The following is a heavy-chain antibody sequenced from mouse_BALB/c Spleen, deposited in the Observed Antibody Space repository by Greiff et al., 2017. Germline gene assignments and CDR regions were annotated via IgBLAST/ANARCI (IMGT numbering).Heavy chain of an antibody. CDR2: ISYDGSN. D-gene: IGHD2-1*01. Sequence: EVKLMESGPGLVKPSQSLSLTCSVTGYSITSGYYWNWIRQFPGNKLEWMGYISYDGSNNYNPSLKNRISITRDTSKNQFFLKLNSVTTEDTATYYCARAGYGNQAWFAYWGQGTLVTVSA. CDR3: ARAGYGNQAWFAY. V-gene: IGHV3-6*02. CDR1: GYSITSGYY. J-gene: IGHJ3*01.